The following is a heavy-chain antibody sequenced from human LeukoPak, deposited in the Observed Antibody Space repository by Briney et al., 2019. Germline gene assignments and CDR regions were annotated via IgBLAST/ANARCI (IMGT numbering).Heavy chain of an antibody. J-gene: IGHJ4*02. CDR1: GGSISSYY. Sequence: SETLSLTCTVSGGSISSYYWSWIRRPAGKGLEWIGRIYTSGSTNYSPSLKSRVTMSVDTSKNQFSLKLGSVTAADTAVYYCARGGYSSGWWDYWGQGTLVTVSS. D-gene: IGHD6-19*01. CDR2: IYTSGST. V-gene: IGHV4-4*07. CDR3: ARGGYSSGWWDY.